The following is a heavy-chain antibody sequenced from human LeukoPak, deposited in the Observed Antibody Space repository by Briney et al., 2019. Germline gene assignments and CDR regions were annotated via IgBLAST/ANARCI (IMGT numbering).Heavy chain of an antibody. J-gene: IGHJ4*02. CDR1: GYIFTSYY. CDR3: ARDLKGGWLQTDY. Sequence: GASVKVSFKASGYIFTSYYMHWVRQAPGQGLEWMVIINPSGSSTSYAQKFEGRVTMTRDMSTSTVYMELSSLRSEDMAVYYCARDLKGGWLQTDYWGQATLVTVSS. D-gene: IGHD5-24*01. V-gene: IGHV1-46*01. CDR2: INPSGSST.